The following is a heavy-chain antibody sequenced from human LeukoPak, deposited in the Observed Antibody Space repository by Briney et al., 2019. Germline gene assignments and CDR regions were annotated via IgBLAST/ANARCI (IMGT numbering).Heavy chain of an antibody. CDR3: AREPGDILTGYYEGYFQH. D-gene: IGHD3-9*01. CDR2: ISAYNGNT. J-gene: IGHJ1*01. Sequence: ASVKVSCKVSGYTLTELSMHWVRQAPRKGLEWMGWISAYNGNTNYAQKLQGRVTMTTDTSTSTAYMELRSLRSDDTAVYYCAREPGDILTGYYEGYFQHWGQGTLVTVSS. V-gene: IGHV1-18*01. CDR1: GYTLTELS.